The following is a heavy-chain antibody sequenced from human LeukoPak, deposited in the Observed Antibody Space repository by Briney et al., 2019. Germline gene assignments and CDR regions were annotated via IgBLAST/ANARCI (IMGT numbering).Heavy chain of an antibody. D-gene: IGHD3-3*02. V-gene: IGHV3-48*01. CDR3: VRDAFNTPLDY. Sequence: GGSLRLSCAASGFTFSNYNMNWVRQAPGKGLEWISYISPSSQTIYYADSVKGRFTISRDGAKKSLYLQMDSLRAEDTAVYYCVRDAFNTPLDYWGQGTRVTVSS. CDR2: ISPSSQTI. CDR1: GFTFSNYN. J-gene: IGHJ4*02.